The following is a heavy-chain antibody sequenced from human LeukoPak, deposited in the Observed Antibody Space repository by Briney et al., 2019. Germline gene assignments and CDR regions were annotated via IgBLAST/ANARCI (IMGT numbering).Heavy chain of an antibody. J-gene: IGHJ4*02. CDR3: ASMSSFGSGWYAGADY. Sequence: SQTLSLTCAVSGGSISSGGYYWSWIRQHPGKGLEWIGYIYYSGSTYYNPSLKSRVTISVDTSKNQFSLKLSSVTAADTAVYYCASMSSFGSGWYAGADYWGQGTLVTVSS. V-gene: IGHV4-31*11. D-gene: IGHD6-19*01. CDR2: IYYSGST. CDR1: GGSISSGGYY.